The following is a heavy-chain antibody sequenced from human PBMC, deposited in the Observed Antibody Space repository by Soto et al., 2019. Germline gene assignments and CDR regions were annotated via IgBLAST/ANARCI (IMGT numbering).Heavy chain of an antibody. CDR1: GFTFSSYS. CDR3: ARGTVEIRYFDWLSPHPFDI. Sequence: GGSLRLSCAASGFTFSSYSMNWVRQAPGKGLEWVSSISSSSSYIYYADSVKGRSTISRDNAKNSLYLQMNSLRAEDTAVYYSARGTVEIRYFDWLSPHPFDIWGQGTMVTVSS. J-gene: IGHJ3*02. V-gene: IGHV3-21*01. CDR2: ISSSSSYI. D-gene: IGHD3-9*01.